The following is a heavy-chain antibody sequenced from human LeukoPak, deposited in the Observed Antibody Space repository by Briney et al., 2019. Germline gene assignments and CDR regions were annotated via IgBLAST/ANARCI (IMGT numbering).Heavy chain of an antibody. CDR1: GFTFSTYS. J-gene: IGHJ4*02. V-gene: IGHV3-21*01. CDR3: ARGVDYVG. D-gene: IGHD4-17*01. Sequence: KAGGSLRLSCAASGFTFSTYSMNWVRQAPGKGLEWVSSITSSSYIYYADSVKGRFTISRDNAKNSLYLQMNSLRAEDTAVYYCARGVDYVGWGQGTLVTVSS. CDR2: ITSSSYI.